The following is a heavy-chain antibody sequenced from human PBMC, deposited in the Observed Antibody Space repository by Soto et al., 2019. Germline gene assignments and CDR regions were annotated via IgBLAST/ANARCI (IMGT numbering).Heavy chain of an antibody. J-gene: IGHJ4*02. CDR2: IYYSGST. D-gene: IGHD6-19*01. V-gene: IGHV4-31*02. Sequence: RIRQHPGKGLEWIGYIYYSGSTYYNPSLKSRVTISVDTSKNQFSLKLSSVTAADTAVYYCARAIGTVAGDYWGQGTLVTVSS. CDR3: ARAIGTVAGDY.